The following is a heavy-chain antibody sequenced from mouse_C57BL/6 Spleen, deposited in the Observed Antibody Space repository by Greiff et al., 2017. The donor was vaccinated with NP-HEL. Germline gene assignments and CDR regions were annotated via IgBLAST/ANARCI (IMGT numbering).Heavy chain of an antibody. CDR3: ARVDYGSSWDYFDY. CDR1: GYSFTGYY. J-gene: IGHJ2*01. Sequence: EVQLQESGPELVKPGASVKISCKASGYSFTGYYMNWVKQSPEKSLEWIGEINPSTGGTTYNQKFKAKATLTVDKSSSTAYMQLKSLTSEDSAVYYCARVDYGSSWDYFDYWGQGTTLTVSS. CDR2: INPSTGGT. D-gene: IGHD1-1*01. V-gene: IGHV1-42*01.